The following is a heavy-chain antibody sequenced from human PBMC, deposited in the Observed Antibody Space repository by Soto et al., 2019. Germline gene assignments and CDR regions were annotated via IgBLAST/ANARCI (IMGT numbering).Heavy chain of an antibody. J-gene: IGHJ6*02. Sequence: EVQLVESGGGLVQPGGSLRLSCAASGFTFSSYEMNWVRQAPGKGLEWVSYISSSGSTIYYADSVKGRFTISRDNAKNSLYLQMNSLRAEDTALYYCCTSDSAWDYYGMDVWGQGTTVTVSS. CDR2: ISSSGSTI. V-gene: IGHV3-48*03. CDR3: CTSDSAWDYYGMDV. CDR1: GFTFSSYE. D-gene: IGHD6-19*01.